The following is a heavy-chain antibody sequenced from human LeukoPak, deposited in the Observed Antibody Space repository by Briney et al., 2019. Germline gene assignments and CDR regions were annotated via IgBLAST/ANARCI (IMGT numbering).Heavy chain of an antibody. Sequence: PGGSLRLSCAASGSTFSSYWMSWVRQAPGKGLEWVANIKQDGSEKYYVDSVKGRFTISRDNAKNSLYLQMNSLRAEDTAVYYCGRHRCCSGTSSYTGEYYYYYMDVRREETTVTVS. J-gene: IGHJ6*03. V-gene: IGHV3-7*01. D-gene: IGHD2-2*02. CDR1: GSTFSSYW. CDR2: IKQDGSEK. CDR3: GRHRCCSGTSSYTGEYYYYYMDV.